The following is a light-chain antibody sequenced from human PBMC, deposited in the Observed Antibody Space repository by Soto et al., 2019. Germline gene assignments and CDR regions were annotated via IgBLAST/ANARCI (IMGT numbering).Light chain of an antibody. V-gene: IGLV2-14*01. Sequence: SALTQPASVSGSPGQSITISCTGTSSDVGDYNYVSWYQQHPGKAPKLMIYEVSNRPSGVSNRFSGSKSGNTASLTISGLQAEDEADYYCSSYTSSNTWVFGGGTQLTDL. J-gene: IGLJ3*02. CDR3: SSYTSSNTWV. CDR2: EVS. CDR1: SSDVGDYNY.